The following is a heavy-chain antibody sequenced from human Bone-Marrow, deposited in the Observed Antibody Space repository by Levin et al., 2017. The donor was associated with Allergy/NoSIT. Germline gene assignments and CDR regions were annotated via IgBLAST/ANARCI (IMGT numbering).Heavy chain of an antibody. V-gene: IGHV3-7*01. CDR1: GFTFSSYW. J-gene: IGHJ4*02. CDR3: ARDVGCSGGTCFSYYDL. CDR2: LNEDGSAK. Sequence: GESLKISCAASGFTFSSYWMTWVRQTPGKGLEWVANLNEDGSAKYYVDSVKGRFTISRDNAKNSMYLQMNSLRAEDAAVYYCARDVGCSGGTCFSYYDLWGQGIVVIVSS. D-gene: IGHD2-15*01.